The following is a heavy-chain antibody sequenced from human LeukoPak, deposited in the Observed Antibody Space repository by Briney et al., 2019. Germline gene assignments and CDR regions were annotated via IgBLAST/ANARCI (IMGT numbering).Heavy chain of an antibody. CDR2: TYYSGST. Sequence: SETLSLTCSVSGGSISSYYWSWIRQPPEKGLEWIGYTYYSGSTNYNPSLRSRVTISVDTSKNQFSLKLTSVTAADTAVYFCARHKRGDGYSGYDSFDYWGQGTLVTVSS. D-gene: IGHD5-12*01. CDR3: ARHKRGDGYSGYDSFDY. CDR1: GGSISSYY. J-gene: IGHJ4*02. V-gene: IGHV4-59*08.